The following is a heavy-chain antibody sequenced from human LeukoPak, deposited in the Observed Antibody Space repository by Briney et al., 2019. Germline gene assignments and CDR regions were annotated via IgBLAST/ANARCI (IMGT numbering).Heavy chain of an antibody. D-gene: IGHD4-11*01. J-gene: IGHJ3*02. CDR2: ISTRSSYL. CDR3: VWLYTVTTVDAFDI. V-gene: IGHV3-21*01. Sequence: GGSLRLSCAASGFTFSTYTMNWVRQAPGKGLQWVSSISTRSSYLYYADSVKGRFTISRDNAKNSLYLQMNSLRAEDTAVYYCVWLYTVTTVDAFDIWGQGTMVTVSS. CDR1: GFTFSTYT.